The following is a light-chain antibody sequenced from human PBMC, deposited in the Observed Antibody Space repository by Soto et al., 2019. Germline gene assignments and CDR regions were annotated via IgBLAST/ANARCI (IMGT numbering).Light chain of an antibody. Sequence: QAVVTQPPSVSGAPGQRVTISCTGRGSNIGAGFDVHWYQQLPGTVPKLLIYGNTNRPSGVPDRFSGSRSGASASLAITGLQVEDEANYYCQSYDSSLGAVFGGGTKLTVL. V-gene: IGLV1-40*03. J-gene: IGLJ2*01. CDR2: GNT. CDR3: QSYDSSLGAV. CDR1: GSNIGAGFD.